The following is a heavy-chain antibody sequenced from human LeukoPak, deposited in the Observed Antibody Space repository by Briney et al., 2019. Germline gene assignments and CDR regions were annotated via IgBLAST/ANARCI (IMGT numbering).Heavy chain of an antibody. V-gene: IGHV3-33*01. CDR3: ARPYSFGYGSASDI. Sequence: GSLRLSCAASGFTFNDYGMHWVRQAPGKGLEWVAFIWYDGSESFYAGSVKGRFTISRDNSVNTVSLQMNSLRVEDTAVYYCARPYSFGYGSASDIWGRGTMVSVS. CDR2: IWYDGSES. CDR1: GFTFNDYG. J-gene: IGHJ3*02. D-gene: IGHD5-18*01.